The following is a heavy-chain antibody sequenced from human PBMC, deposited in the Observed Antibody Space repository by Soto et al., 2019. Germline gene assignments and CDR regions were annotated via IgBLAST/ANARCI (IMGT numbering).Heavy chain of an antibody. CDR2: VYYSEST. CDR3: ARESGVVRGVYPNHYYYYGMDV. D-gene: IGHD3-10*01. Sequence: SETLSLTCTVSDGHIFDYFWSWIRQPPGKGLEWIGYVYYSESTNYKPSLNYNPSLKSRVTISLDTSTNQYSLGLSSVTTADTAVYYCARESGVVRGVYPNHYYYYGMDVWGQGTTVTVSS. J-gene: IGHJ6*02. V-gene: IGHV4-59*01. CDR1: DGHIFDYF.